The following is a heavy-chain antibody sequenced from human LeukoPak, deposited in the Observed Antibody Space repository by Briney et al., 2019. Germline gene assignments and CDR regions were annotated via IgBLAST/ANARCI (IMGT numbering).Heavy chain of an antibody. J-gene: IGHJ5*02. Sequence: GGALRLSCAASGFTFTSYVMNLVRQPPGNGLECISYICTRGTTMYYADSVKGRFTISRDNAKNSLYLQMNSLRDEDTAIYYCARGRGSSWGQGTLVTVSS. CDR2: ICTRGTTM. CDR1: GFTFTSYV. V-gene: IGHV3-48*02. D-gene: IGHD2-21*01. CDR3: ARGRGSS.